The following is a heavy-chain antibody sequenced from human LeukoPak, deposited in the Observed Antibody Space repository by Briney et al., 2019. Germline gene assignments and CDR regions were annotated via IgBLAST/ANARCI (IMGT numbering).Heavy chain of an antibody. J-gene: IGHJ4*02. V-gene: IGHV1-18*01. D-gene: IGHD3-10*01. CDR2: ISAYNGNT. Sequence: ASVKVSCKASGYTFTSYGISWVRQAPGQGLEWMGWISAYNGNTNYAQKLQGRVTMTTDTSTSTAYMELRSLRSDDTAVYYCARAAFYYGSGSPGYWGQGTLVTVSS. CDR3: ARAAFYYGSGSPGY. CDR1: GYTFTSYG.